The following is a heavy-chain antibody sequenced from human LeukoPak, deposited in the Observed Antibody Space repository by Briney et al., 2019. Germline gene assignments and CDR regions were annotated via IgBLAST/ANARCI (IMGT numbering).Heavy chain of an antibody. J-gene: IGHJ4*02. CDR3: ARDSRYYDSRIPFDY. Sequence: AASVKVSCKASGYTFTGYYMHWVRQAPGQGLEWMGWINPNSGGTNYAQKFQGRVTMTRDTSISTAYMELSRLRSDDTAVYYCARDSRYYDSRIPFDYWGQGTLVTVSS. D-gene: IGHD3-22*01. CDR2: INPNSGGT. CDR1: GYTFTGYY. V-gene: IGHV1-2*02.